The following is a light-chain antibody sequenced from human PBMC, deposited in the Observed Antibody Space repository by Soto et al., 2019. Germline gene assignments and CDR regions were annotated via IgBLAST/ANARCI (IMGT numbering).Light chain of an antibody. CDR1: QSVRNN. CDR2: GET. Sequence: EVVLTQSPVTLSVSPGERATLSCRASQSVRNNLAWYQQKPGQPPRLVMYGETTRASGVPARFAGSGSGTEFTLTISSLQSEDFAVYYCQQFNDWPRTFGQGTKVEIK. J-gene: IGKJ1*01. CDR3: QQFNDWPRT. V-gene: IGKV3-15*01.